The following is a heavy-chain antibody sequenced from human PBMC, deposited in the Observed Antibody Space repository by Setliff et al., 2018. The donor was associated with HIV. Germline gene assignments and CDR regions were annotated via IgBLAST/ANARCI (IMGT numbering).Heavy chain of an antibody. V-gene: IGHV3-48*01. D-gene: IGHD3-10*02. Sequence: AGGSLRLSCAASGFTFSDYSMNWVRQAPGKGLEWVSFIGGRFDTYYADSVKGRFTISRDNAKKSLYLQMNSLRADDTAVYYCARDTMWAFDIWGQG. CDR3: ARDTMWAFDI. J-gene: IGHJ3*02. CDR2: IGGRFDT. CDR1: GFTFSDYS.